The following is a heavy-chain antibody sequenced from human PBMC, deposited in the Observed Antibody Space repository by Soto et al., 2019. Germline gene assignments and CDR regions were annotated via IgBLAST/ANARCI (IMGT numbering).Heavy chain of an antibody. CDR2: IYPGDSDT. V-gene: IGHV5-51*01. J-gene: IGHJ5*02. CDR3: AALGYGSGGSCPYGSWFAP. Sequence: GESLKISCKGSGYSFTSYWIGWVRQMPGKGLEWIGIIYPGDSDTRYSPSFQGQVTISADKSISTAYLQWSSLKASDTAMYYCAALGYGSGGSCPYGSWFAPWGPGTLVTLSS. D-gene: IGHD2-15*01. CDR1: GYSFTSYW.